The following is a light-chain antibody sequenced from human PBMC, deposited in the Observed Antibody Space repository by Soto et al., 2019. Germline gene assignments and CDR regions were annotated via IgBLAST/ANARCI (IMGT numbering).Light chain of an antibody. V-gene: IGKV3-20*01. CDR2: AAS. J-gene: IGKJ1*01. Sequence: EIVLNKSPCTLSLSTGERATLSCRASQIVTSSYLAWYQQKVGQAPRLLIYAASRRATGIPEKFSGSGSGTDFTLTISRLEPEDFAVYYCQQYAGSPRTFGQGSNVDIK. CDR3: QQYAGSPRT. CDR1: QIVTSSY.